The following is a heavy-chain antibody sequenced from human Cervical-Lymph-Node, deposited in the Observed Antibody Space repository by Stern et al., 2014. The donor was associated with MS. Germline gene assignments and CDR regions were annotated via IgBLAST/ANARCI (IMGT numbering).Heavy chain of an antibody. V-gene: IGHV4-59*01. CDR1: GISTISNY. D-gene: IGHD6-25*01. CDR2: IYYTGST. Sequence: QLQLEESGPGLVKASETLSLTCSVSGISTISNYCCWFRLPPPPGLEWIGNIYYTGSTNYNPSLKSRVTMSVDTSKNQFSVKVTSVTAADTAVYYCARLAASNSGPFDYWGQGTLVTVSS. J-gene: IGHJ4*01. CDR3: ARLAASNSGPFDY.